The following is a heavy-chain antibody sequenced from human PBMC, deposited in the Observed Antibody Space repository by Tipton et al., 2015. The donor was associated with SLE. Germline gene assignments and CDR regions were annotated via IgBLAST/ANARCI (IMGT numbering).Heavy chain of an antibody. D-gene: IGHD5-24*01. J-gene: IGHJ3*01. V-gene: IGHV4-34*01. CDR2: INPTGST. CDR1: GGSFSGYF. Sequence: TLSLTCAVYGGSFSGYFWSWIRQPPGKGLEWIGEINPTGSTNSKTSLKSRVTISVDRSKSQFSLELSSATAADTAVYYCAIYKPRNDVFDVWGQGTMVTVSS. CDR3: AIYKPRNDVFDV.